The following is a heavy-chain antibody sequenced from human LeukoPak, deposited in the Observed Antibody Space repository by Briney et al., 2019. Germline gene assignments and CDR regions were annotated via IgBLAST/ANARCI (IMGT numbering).Heavy chain of an antibody. CDR1: GFRFSSYW. J-gene: IGHJ4*02. D-gene: IGHD3-10*01. CDR2: IKQDGSEK. CDR3: ARDRGPFDF. V-gene: IGHV3-7*01. Sequence: GGSLRLSCAASGFRFSSYWMSWVRQAPGKGLEWVANIKQDGSEKYYVDSVKGRFTISRDNAKKSLYLQMNSLRAEDTAVYYCARDRGPFDFWGQGTLVTVSS.